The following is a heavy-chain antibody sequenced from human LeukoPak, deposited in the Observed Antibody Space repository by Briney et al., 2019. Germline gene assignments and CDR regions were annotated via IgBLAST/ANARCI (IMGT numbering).Heavy chain of an antibody. J-gene: IGHJ4*02. CDR2: IRYDGSNK. CDR3: ATQATRIVVVPAAIDY. Sequence: PGGSLRLSCAASGFTFSSYGMHWVRQAPGKGLEWVAFIRYDGSNKYYADSVKGRFTISRDNSKNTLYLQMNILRAEDTAVYYCATQATRIVVVPAAIDYWGQGTLVTVSS. CDR1: GFTFSSYG. D-gene: IGHD2-2*01. V-gene: IGHV3-30*02.